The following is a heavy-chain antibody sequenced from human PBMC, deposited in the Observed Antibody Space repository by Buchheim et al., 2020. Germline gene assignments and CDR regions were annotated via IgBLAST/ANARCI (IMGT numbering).Heavy chain of an antibody. V-gene: IGHV4-34*01. CDR1: GGSFSGYY. D-gene: IGHD3-3*01. CDR3: ARGPIFGVVIRHYYYYGMDV. CDR2: INHSGST. J-gene: IGHJ6*02. Sequence: QVQLQQWGAGLLKPSETLSLTCAVYGGSFSGYYWSWIRQPPGKGLEWIGEINHSGSTNYNPSLKSRVTISVDTSKNQFSLKLSSVTAADTAVYYCARGPIFGVVIRHYYYYGMDVWGQGTT.